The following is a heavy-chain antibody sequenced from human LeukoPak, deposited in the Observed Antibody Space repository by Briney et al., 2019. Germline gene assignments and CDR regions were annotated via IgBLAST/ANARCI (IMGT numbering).Heavy chain of an antibody. Sequence: PGRSLRLSCAASGFTFSDYNMNWVRQAPGKGLEWVSYITNGGSTIHHADSVKGRFTISRDNAKKTLYLQMNNLRAEDTAVYYCARSIGLTGGGVDVWGQGTTVTVSS. CDR2: ITNGGSTI. D-gene: IGHD3-9*01. CDR1: GFTFSDYN. CDR3: ARSIGLTGGGVDV. J-gene: IGHJ6*02. V-gene: IGHV3-11*01.